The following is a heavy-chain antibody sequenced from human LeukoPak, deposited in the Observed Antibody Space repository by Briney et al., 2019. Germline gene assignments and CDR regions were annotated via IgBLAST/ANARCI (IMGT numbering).Heavy chain of an antibody. J-gene: IGHJ4*02. Sequence: SSQTLSLTCTVSGGSISSGGYYWSWIRQHPGKGLEWIGYIYYSGSTYYNPSLKSRVTISVDTSKNQFSLKLSSVTAADTAVYYCARVSVRGLNFDYWGQGTLVIVSS. D-gene: IGHD3-3*01. V-gene: IGHV4-31*03. CDR2: IYYSGST. CDR1: GGSISSGGYY. CDR3: ARVSVRGLNFDY.